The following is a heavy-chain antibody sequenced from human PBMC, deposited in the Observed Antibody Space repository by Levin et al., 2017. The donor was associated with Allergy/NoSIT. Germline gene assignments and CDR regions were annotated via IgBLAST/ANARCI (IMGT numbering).Heavy chain of an antibody. CDR2: IKQDGSET. D-gene: IGHD3-16*02. CDR3: AREEGWGYHYGMDV. CDR1: GFTFTSFW. V-gene: IGHV3-7*01. Sequence: GASVKVSCAASGFTFTSFWMTWVRQAPGKGLEWVANIKQDGSETYYVDSAKGRFTISRDNAKNSVYLQMNSLRVDDTAVYYCAREEGWGYHYGMDVWGQGTTVTVSS. J-gene: IGHJ6*02.